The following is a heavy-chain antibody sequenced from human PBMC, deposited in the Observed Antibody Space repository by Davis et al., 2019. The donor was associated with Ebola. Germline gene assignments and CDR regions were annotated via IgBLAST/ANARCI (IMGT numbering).Heavy chain of an antibody. D-gene: IGHD6-6*01. V-gene: IGHV3-73*01. Sequence: LSLTCAASGFTFSGSAMHWARQASGKGLEWVGRIRSKANSYATAYAASVKGRFTISRDDSKNTAYLQMNSLKTEDTAVYYCTLNAQLVRGEDYWGQGTLVTVSS. J-gene: IGHJ4*02. CDR2: IRSKANSYAT. CDR3: TLNAQLVRGEDY. CDR1: GFTFSGSA.